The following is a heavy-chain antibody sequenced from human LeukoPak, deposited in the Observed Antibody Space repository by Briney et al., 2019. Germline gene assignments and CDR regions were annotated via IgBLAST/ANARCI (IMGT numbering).Heavy chain of an antibody. CDR2: ISSSSNYI. D-gene: IGHD2-21*01. CDR1: GFTLSNHW. J-gene: IGHJ4*02. V-gene: IGHV3-21*01. CDR3: ARGFRTLDY. Sequence: GGSLRLSCAASGFTLSNHWMNWVRQAPGKGLEWVSSISSSSNYIYYADSVKGRFTISRDNAKNSLYLQMNSLRAEDTAVYYCARGFRTLDYWGQGTLVTVSS.